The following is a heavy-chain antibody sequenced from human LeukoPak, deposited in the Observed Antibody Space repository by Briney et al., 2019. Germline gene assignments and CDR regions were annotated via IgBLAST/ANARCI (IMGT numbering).Heavy chain of an antibody. J-gene: IGHJ3*02. D-gene: IGHD3-10*01. CDR2: ISGSGGST. V-gene: IGHV3-23*01. Sequence: GGSLRLSCAASGFTFSSYAMSWVRQAPGKGLEWVSAISGSGGSTYYAGSVKGRFTISRDNSKNTLYLQMNSLRAEDTAVYYCAKDLQPLLWFGELGSGDAFDIWGQGTMVTVSS. CDR1: GFTFSSYA. CDR3: AKDLQPLLWFGELGSGDAFDI.